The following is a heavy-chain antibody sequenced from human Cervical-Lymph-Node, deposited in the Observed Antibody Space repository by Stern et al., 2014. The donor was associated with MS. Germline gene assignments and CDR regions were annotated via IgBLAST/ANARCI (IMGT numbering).Heavy chain of an antibody. CDR3: AKDSSYDYVWGSLDP. CDR2: ISGSGGST. Sequence: EVQLLESGGGLVQPGGSLRLSCAASGFTFSSYAMSWVRQAPGKGLAWVSAISGSGGSTYYADSVKGRFTISRDNSKNTLYLQMNSLRAEDTAVYYCAKDSSYDYVWGSLDPWGQGTLVTVSS. V-gene: IGHV3-23*01. CDR1: GFTFSSYA. D-gene: IGHD3-16*01. J-gene: IGHJ5*02.